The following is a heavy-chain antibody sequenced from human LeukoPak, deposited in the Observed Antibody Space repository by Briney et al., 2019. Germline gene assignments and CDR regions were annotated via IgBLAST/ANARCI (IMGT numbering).Heavy chain of an antibody. CDR1: GFXFSTYA. D-gene: IGHD3-9*01. Sequence: GGSLRLSCAVSGFXFSTYAIHWVRQAPGKGLEWVAFISYDGRNKYYADSVKGRFTISRDNSKNTLFLQMNSLRAEDTAVYYCAKGYYEIHDAFDIWGQGTMVTVSS. CDR3: AKGYYEIHDAFDI. J-gene: IGHJ3*02. CDR2: ISYDGRNK. V-gene: IGHV3-30*04.